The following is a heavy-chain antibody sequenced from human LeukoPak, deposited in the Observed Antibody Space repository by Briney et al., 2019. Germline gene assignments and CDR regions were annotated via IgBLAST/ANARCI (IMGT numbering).Heavy chain of an antibody. CDR3: ARDRGASGDYFDY. Sequence: GGSLRLSCTVSGFTVSINSMSWVRQAPGKGLEWVSFIYSGGNTHYSDSVKGRFTISRDNSKNTLYLQMNSLRAEDTAVYYCARDRGASGDYFDYWGQGTLVTVSS. V-gene: IGHV3-66*02. CDR2: IYSGGNT. D-gene: IGHD2-15*01. CDR1: GFTVSINS. J-gene: IGHJ4*02.